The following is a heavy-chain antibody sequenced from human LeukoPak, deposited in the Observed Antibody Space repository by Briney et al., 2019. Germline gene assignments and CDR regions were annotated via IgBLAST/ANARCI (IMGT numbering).Heavy chain of an antibody. Sequence: SVKVSCKASGGTFSSYAISWVRQAPGQGLEWMGGIIPIFGTANYAQKFQGSVKITTDESTSTAYMELSSLRSEDTAVYYCARACPVLRYFDWLQKGYYYYYMDVWGKGTTVTVSS. D-gene: IGHD3-9*01. CDR3: ARACPVLRYFDWLQKGYYYYYMDV. V-gene: IGHV1-69*05. CDR2: IIPIFGTA. CDR1: GGTFSSYA. J-gene: IGHJ6*03.